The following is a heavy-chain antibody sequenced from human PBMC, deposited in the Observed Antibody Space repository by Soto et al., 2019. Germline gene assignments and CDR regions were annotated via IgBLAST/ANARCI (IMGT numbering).Heavy chain of an antibody. CDR3: AKPPDSFGPNDYYFDY. D-gene: IGHD1-1*01. Sequence: GGSLRLSCAASGFTFSSYGMHWVRQAPGKGLEWVAVISYDGSNKYYADSVKGRFTISRDNSKNTLYLQMNSLRAEDTAVYYCAKPPDSFGPNDYYFDYWGQGTLVTVSS. V-gene: IGHV3-30*18. CDR2: ISYDGSNK. CDR1: GFTFSSYG. J-gene: IGHJ4*02.